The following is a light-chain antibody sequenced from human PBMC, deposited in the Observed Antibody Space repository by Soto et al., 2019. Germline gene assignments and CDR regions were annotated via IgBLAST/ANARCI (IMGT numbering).Light chain of an antibody. Sequence: QSVLTQPASVSGSPGQSITISCTGSSSDVGRYNLVSWYQQHPGKAPKLMIYEGSQRPSGVSNRFSGSKSGNTASLTISGLQPKDEADYHCCSYAGSSSYVVGSETKITV. V-gene: IGLV2-23*01. CDR2: EGS. J-gene: IGLJ1*01. CDR3: CSYAGSSSYV. CDR1: SSDVGRYNL.